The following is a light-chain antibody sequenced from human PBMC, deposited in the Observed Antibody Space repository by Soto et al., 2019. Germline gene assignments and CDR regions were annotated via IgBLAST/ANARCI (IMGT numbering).Light chain of an antibody. J-gene: IGLJ3*02. Sequence: QSALTQPASVSESPGQSITISCTGSSSDVGAYRYVSWFQQHPGRAPKLIIYEVSNRPSGVSDRFSGSKSGNTASLTISGLKAEDEADYHCSSYTTTTAWVFGGGTKLTVL. V-gene: IGLV2-14*01. CDR1: SSDVGAYRY. CDR2: EVS. CDR3: SSYTTTTAWV.